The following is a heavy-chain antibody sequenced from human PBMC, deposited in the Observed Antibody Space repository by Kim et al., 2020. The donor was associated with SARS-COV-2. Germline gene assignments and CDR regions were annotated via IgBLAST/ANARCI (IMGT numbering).Heavy chain of an antibody. J-gene: IGHJ4*02. D-gene: IGHD2-15*01. Sequence: SADSVMGRFTISRDNANNSLYLQINSLRAEDTALYYCASYCSGGSCDDYWGQGTLVTVSS. CDR3: ASYCSGGSCDDY. V-gene: IGHV3-9*01.